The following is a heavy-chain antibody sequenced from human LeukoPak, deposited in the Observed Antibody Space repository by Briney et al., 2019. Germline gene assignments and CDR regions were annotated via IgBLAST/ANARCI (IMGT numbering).Heavy chain of an antibody. CDR3: AKGLERLTDDGFDL. CDR1: GFIFSNYG. V-gene: IGHV3-30*02. CDR2: IRYDGSET. Sequence: PGGSLRPSCAASGFIFSNYGMHWVRQAPGKGLEWMAFIRYDGSETYYADFVKGRWTVSRDNSKNTLFLDLSRLRTEDTAVYYCAKGLERLTDDGFDLWGQGTMVTVSS. J-gene: IGHJ3*01. D-gene: IGHD1-1*01.